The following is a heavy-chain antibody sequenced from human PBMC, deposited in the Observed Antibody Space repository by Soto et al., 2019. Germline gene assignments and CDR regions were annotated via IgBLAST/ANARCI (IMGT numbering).Heavy chain of an antibody. J-gene: IGHJ2*01. CDR1: GVSISPYY. D-gene: IGHD5-18*01. Sequence: QVQLQESGPGLVKTSETLSLTCTVSGVSISPYYWTWIRQPAGKGLEWIGHLYSSGRATYNPSLTNRVTMSVFRDHFPPTIQSVTAADTAVYYCARHFDVNTALDYYYFDLWGRGALVTVS. CDR2: LYSSGRA. CDR3: ARHFDVNTALDYYYFDL. V-gene: IGHV4-4*07.